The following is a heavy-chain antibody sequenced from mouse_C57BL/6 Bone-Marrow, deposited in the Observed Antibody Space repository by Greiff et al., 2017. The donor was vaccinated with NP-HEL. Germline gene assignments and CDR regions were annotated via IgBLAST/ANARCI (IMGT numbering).Heavy chain of an antibody. CDR1: GYTFTGYW. V-gene: IGHV1-9*01. D-gene: IGHD2-4*01. Sequence: VQLQQSGAELMKPGASVKLSCKASGYTFTGYWMAWVQQRPGHGLEWIGKIFPGGSSTNYNEKFKGQATFTTDTSSNTAYMQLSSLTTEDTAIYYCARETYYDYDGFAYWGQGTLVTVSA. J-gene: IGHJ3*01. CDR3: ARETYYDYDGFAY. CDR2: IFPGGSST.